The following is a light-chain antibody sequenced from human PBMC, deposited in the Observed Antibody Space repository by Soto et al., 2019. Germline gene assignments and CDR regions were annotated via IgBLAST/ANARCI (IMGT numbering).Light chain of an antibody. CDR2: DAS. J-gene: IGKJ4*01. Sequence: VWTKSQGTLSLSPGERATLSCRASQTVRNNYLAWYQQKPGQAPRLLIYDASSRATGIPDRFSGGGSGTDFTLTIIRLEPEDFAVYYCQQFTSYPLTFAGGTKVDIK. CDR1: QTVRNNY. CDR3: QQFTSYPLT. V-gene: IGKV3-20*01.